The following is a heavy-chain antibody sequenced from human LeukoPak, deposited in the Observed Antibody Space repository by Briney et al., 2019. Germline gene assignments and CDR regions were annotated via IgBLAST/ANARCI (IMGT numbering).Heavy chain of an antibody. CDR1: GGSISSYC. CDR2: IYTSGST. V-gene: IGHV4-4*07. D-gene: IGHD3-22*01. CDR3: AGGGSYYDSSGYYYFDY. J-gene: IGHJ4*02. Sequence: SETLSLTCTVSGGSISSYCWSWIRQPAGKGLEWIGRIYTSGSTNYNPSLKSRVTMSVDTSKNRFSLKLSSVTAADTAVYYCAGGGSYYDSSGYYYFDYWGQGTLVTVSS.